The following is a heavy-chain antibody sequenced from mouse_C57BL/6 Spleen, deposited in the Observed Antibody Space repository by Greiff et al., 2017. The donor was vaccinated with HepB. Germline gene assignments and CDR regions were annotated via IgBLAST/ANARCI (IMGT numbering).Heavy chain of an antibody. D-gene: IGHD1-1*01. J-gene: IGHJ3*01. CDR1: GYTFTSYW. CDR3: ARGDYGSSLFAY. V-gene: IGHV1-52*01. CDR2: IDPSDSET. Sequence: QVQLQQPGAELVRPGSSVKLSYKASGYTFTSYWMHWVKQRPIQGLEWIGNIDPSDSETHYNQKFKDKATLTVDKSSSTAYMQLSSLTSEDSAVYYCARGDYGSSLFAYWGQGTLVTVSA.